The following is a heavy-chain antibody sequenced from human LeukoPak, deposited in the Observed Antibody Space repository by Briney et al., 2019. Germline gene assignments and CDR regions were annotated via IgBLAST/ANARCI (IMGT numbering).Heavy chain of an antibody. D-gene: IGHD3-9*01. Sequence: PSETLALTCTVSGGSISSYYWTWTRQPPGKGLEGIGYIYYSGTTNYNPSLKSRVPISVDTSKNQFSLRLSSVTAADTAVYYCAAGRLGGFDWVAWGQGTLVTVSS. CDR3: AAGRLGGFDWVA. J-gene: IGHJ4*02. CDR1: GGSISSYY. CDR2: IYYSGTT. V-gene: IGHV4-59*08.